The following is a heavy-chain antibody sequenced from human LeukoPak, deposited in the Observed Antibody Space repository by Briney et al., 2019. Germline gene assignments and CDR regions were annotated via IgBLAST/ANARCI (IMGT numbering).Heavy chain of an antibody. J-gene: IGHJ4*02. CDR3: ARDLYAYDSTGYLFDY. Sequence: GGSLRLSCAASGITFSSYAMHWVRQAPGKGLEWVAVISNDGSNKYYADSVKGRFTISRDSSKNTLYLQMNSLRAEDTAVYYCARDLYAYDSTGYLFDYWGQGTLVTVSS. CDR1: GITFSSYA. V-gene: IGHV3-30*04. D-gene: IGHD3-22*01. CDR2: ISNDGSNK.